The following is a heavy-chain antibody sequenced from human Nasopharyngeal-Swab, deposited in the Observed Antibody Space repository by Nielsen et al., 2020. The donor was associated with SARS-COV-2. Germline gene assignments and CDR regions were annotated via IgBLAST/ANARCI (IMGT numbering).Heavy chain of an antibody. CDR1: GFTFSNAW. V-gene: IGHV3-15*01. CDR3: TTADYYDSSGYYLSFDY. D-gene: IGHD3-22*01. Sequence: RGSLRLSCAASGFTFSNAWMSWVRQAPGKGLEWVGRIKSKTDGGTTDYAAPVKGRFTISRDDSKNTLYLQMNSLKTEDTAVYYCTTADYYDSSGYYLSFDYWGQGTLVTVSS. J-gene: IGHJ4*02. CDR2: IKSKTDGGTT.